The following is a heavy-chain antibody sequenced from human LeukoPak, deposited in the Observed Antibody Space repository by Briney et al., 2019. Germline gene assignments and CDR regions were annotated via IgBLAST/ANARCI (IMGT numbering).Heavy chain of an antibody. CDR2: IYHSGST. CDR1: GYSISSGYY. Sequence: SETLSLTCAVSGYSISSGYYWGWIRQPPGKGLAWIGSIYHSGSTYYNPSLKSRVTISVDTSKNQFSLKLSSVTAADTAVYYCAREGGCSSASCYATFDYWGQGTLVTVSS. CDR3: AREGGCSSASCYATFDY. J-gene: IGHJ4*02. D-gene: IGHD2-2*01. V-gene: IGHV4-38-2*02.